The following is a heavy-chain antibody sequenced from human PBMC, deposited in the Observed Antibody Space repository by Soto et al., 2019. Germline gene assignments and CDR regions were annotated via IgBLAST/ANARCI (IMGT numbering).Heavy chain of an antibody. CDR1: GFXXXXXA. J-gene: IGHJ4*02. D-gene: IGHD3-10*01. V-gene: IGHV3-33*01. CDR2: IWYEGSNK. CDR3: ARANYGSGKSVDY. Sequence: QVQLVESGGGVXXXGRSXXLSCAASGFXXXXXAMHXXXQAPGSGLEWVAVIWYEGSNKYYADSVKGRFTISRDNSKNTLYLQMNSLRAEDTAVYYCARANYGSGKSVDYWGQGTLVTVSS.